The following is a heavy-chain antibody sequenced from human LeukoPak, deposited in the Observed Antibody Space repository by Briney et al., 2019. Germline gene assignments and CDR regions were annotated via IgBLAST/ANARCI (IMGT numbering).Heavy chain of an antibody. D-gene: IGHD2-15*01. V-gene: IGHV3-30*03. CDR2: ISSDGNNK. CDR3: ARGRGYCSGGSCFGDYFYGLDV. Sequence: PGRSLRLSCAASGFTFSNFGMHWVRQAPGKGLEWVAVISSDGNNKYYADSVKGRFTISRDNSKNTLYLQMNSLGADDTAVYYCARGRGYCSGGSCFGDYFYGLDVWGQGTTVTVSS. J-gene: IGHJ6*02. CDR1: GFTFSNFG.